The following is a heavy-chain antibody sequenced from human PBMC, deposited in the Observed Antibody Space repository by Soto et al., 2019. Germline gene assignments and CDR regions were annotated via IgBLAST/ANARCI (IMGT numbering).Heavy chain of an antibody. D-gene: IGHD6-13*01. CDR1: GFTFDDYA. CDR3: AKYVAAAGYYFNS. CDR2: ISWNGGRI. J-gene: IGHJ4*02. Sequence: EVQLVESGGGLVQPGRALRLSCAASGFTFDDYAMHWVRQAPGKGLEWVSGISWNGGRINYADSVEGRFTISRDNAKNSPYLQMNRLRTEDTALYSCAKYVAAAGYYFNSWGKGTMVTVSS. V-gene: IGHV3-9*01.